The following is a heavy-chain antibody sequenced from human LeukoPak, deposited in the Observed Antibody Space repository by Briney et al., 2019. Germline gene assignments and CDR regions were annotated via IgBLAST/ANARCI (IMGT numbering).Heavy chain of an antibody. CDR3: AKDPYDILTGYFDY. CDR2: ISGSGGST. Sequence: PGGSLRLSCAASGFTFSSYAMSWVRQAPGKGLEWVSAISGSGGSTYYADSVKGRFTISRDNSKNTLYLQMSSLRAEDTAVYYCAKDPYDILTGYFDYWGQGTLVTVSS. CDR1: GFTFSSYA. D-gene: IGHD3-9*01. J-gene: IGHJ4*02. V-gene: IGHV3-23*01.